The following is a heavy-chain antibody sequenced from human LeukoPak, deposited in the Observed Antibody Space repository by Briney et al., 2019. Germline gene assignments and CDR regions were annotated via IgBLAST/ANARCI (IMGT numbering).Heavy chain of an antibody. J-gene: IGHJ3*01. CDR1: GFTFGNYW. CDR3: ARDSTFRGTGPNV. V-gene: IGHV3-74*01. Sequence: GGSLRLSCAASGFTFGNYWMHWVRQAPGKGLVWVSRINSDGRSTNYADSVKGRFTISRDNAKNTLYLQVNSLRAEDTAVYYCARDSTFRGTGPNVWGQGTMVIVSS. CDR2: INSDGRST. D-gene: IGHD2-8*02.